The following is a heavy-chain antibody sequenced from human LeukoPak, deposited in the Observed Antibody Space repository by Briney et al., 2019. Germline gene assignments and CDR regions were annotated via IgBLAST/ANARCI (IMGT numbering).Heavy chain of an antibody. CDR3: ARVYSDGYYYYMDV. CDR2: MNPNSGNT. V-gene: IGHV1-8*01. D-gene: IGHD4-11*01. J-gene: IGHJ6*03. Sequence: ASVQVSCQSSGYTFTSYDINWVRPATGQGLDWMGWMNPNSGNTGYAQKFQGRVTKTRNTSISTAYMELSSLRSEDTAVYYCARVYSDGYYYYMDVWGKGTTVTVSS. CDR1: GYTFTSYD.